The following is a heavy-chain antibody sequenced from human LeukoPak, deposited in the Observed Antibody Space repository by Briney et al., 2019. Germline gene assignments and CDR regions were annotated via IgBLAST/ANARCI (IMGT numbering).Heavy chain of an antibody. D-gene: IGHD3-9*01. J-gene: IGHJ4*02. V-gene: IGHV1-2*02. Sequence: ASVKVSCKASGYTFTSYDINWVRQATGQGLEWMGWINPNSGGTNYAQKFQGRVTMTRDTSISTAYMELSRLRSDDTAVYYCAGIRTFDLYYWGQGTLVTVSS. CDR2: INPNSGGT. CDR1: GYTFTSYD. CDR3: AGIRTFDLYY.